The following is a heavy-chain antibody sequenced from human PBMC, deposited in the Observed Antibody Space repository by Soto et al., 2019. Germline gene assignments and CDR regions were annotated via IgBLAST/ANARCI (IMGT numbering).Heavy chain of an antibody. D-gene: IGHD3-3*01. CDR1: GYTFTSYD. CDR2: MNPNSGNT. V-gene: IGHV1-8*01. J-gene: IGHJ6*03. Sequence: ASVKVSCKASGYTFTSYDINWVRQATGQGLEWMGWMNPNSGNTGYAQKFQGRVTMTRNTSISTAYMELSSLRSEDTAVYYCARGTYDFWSGYLVYYYYMDVWGKGTTVTVSS. CDR3: ARGTYDFWSGYLVYYYYMDV.